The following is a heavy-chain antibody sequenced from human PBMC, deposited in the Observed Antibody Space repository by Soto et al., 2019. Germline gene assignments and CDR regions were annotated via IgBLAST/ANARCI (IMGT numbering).Heavy chain of an antibody. J-gene: IGHJ4*02. D-gene: IGHD5-12*01. V-gene: IGHV3-23*01. CDR1: GGTVGIEG. Sequence: GGSPRLSSAESGGTVGIEGRSWVRQDRGKGLEWVSAMSGSGGSTYHADSVKRRFTISRHNAKNTLYLQMSSLSGDDTEVEYCAKAFRGSSGYEHTDHWGPAHLVTGSS. CDR2: MSGSGGST. CDR3: AKAFRGSSGYEHTDH.